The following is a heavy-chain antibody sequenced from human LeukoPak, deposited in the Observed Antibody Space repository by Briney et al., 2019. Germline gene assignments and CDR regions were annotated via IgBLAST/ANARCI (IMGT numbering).Heavy chain of an antibody. V-gene: IGHV4-38-2*02. CDR2: IYHSGST. D-gene: IGHD3-3*01. CDR3: ARDPLCDFWSGYLCPLDY. Sequence: SETLSLTCTVSGYSISSGYYWGWIRQPPGKGLEWIGSIYHSGSTYYNPSLKSRVTISVDTSKNQFSLKLSSVTAADAAVYYCARDPLCDFWSGYLCPLDYRGQGTLVTVSS. J-gene: IGHJ4*02. CDR1: GYSISSGYY.